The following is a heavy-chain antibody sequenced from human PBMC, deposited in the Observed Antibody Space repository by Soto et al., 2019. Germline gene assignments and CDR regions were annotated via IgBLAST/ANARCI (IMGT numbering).Heavy chain of an antibody. V-gene: IGHV3-23*01. D-gene: IGHD6-6*01. CDR1: GFTFSSYA. Sequence: GGSLRLSCAASGFTFSSYAMSWVRQAPGKGLEWVSAISGSGGSTYYADSVKGRFTISRDNSKNTLYLQMNSLRAEDTAVYYCAKELSIAARRLNWFDPCGQGTPVTVSS. CDR3: AKELSIAARRLNWFDP. J-gene: IGHJ5*02. CDR2: ISGSGGST.